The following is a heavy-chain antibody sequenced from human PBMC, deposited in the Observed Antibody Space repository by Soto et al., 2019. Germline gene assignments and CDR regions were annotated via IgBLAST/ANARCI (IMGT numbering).Heavy chain of an antibody. V-gene: IGHV4-30-4*01. Sequence: PSVILSLTGTLSGGSISSGGYYWSGIRQPPGKGLEWIGYIFYSGSTYYNTSLKIRVTISVDKSKNQFSLKLSSVTAAETAVYYCAREGGVSYAFDIWGQGTMVTISS. J-gene: IGHJ3*02. CDR2: IFYSGST. D-gene: IGHD2-8*01. CDR3: AREGGVSYAFDI. CDR1: GGSISSGGYY.